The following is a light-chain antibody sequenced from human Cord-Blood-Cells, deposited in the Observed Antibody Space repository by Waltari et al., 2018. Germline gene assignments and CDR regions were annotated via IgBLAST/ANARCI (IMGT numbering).Light chain of an antibody. CDR2: LGS. V-gene: IGKV2-28*01. J-gene: IGKJ4*01. CDR1: QSLLHSTGYKY. CDR3: MQALQTPLT. Sequence: DIVMTQSPLSLPVTTGEPASIHCRSSQSLLHSTGYKYMDWDLQKPGQSPQLLIYLGSNRASGVPDRFSGSGSGTDFTLKISRVEAEDVGVYYCMQALQTPLTFGGGTKVEIK.